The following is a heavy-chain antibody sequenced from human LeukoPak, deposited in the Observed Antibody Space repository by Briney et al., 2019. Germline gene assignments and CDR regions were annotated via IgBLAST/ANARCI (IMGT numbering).Heavy chain of an antibody. CDR2: ISSNGGST. D-gene: IGHD1-20*01. J-gene: IGHJ4*02. V-gene: IGHV3-64*01. Sequence: GGSLRLSCAASGFTFSSYAMHWVRQAPGKGLEYVSAISSNGGSTYYANSVKGRFTISRDNSKNTLYLQMGSLRAEDMAVYYCARGDNWAFDYWGQGTLVTVSS. CDR1: GFTFSSYA. CDR3: ARGDNWAFDY.